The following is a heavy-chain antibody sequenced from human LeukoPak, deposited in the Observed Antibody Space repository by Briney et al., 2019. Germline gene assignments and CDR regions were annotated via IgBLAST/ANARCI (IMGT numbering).Heavy chain of an antibody. D-gene: IGHD7-27*01. J-gene: IGHJ4*02. V-gene: IGHV3-7*01. Sequence: PGGSLRLSCAASGFTFSSYWVSWVRQAPGKGLEWVANIKQDGSEKYYVDSVKGRFTISRDNAKNSLYLQMNSLRAEDAALYYCARETTGDPFDYWGQGTLVTVSS. CDR2: IKQDGSEK. CDR3: ARETTGDPFDY. CDR1: GFTFSSYW.